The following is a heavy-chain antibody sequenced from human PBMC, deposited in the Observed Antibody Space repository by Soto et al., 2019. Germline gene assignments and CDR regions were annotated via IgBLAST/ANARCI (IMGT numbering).Heavy chain of an antibody. CDR1: GFTFINSA. CDR3: ARDLFYQIWSGSMVDP. J-gene: IGHJ5*02. CDR2: IVVGSGHI. Sequence: GASVKVSCKASGFTFINSAIQWVRQARGQRLEWMGWIVVGSGHINYAQKFQERLSITRDMSTSTAYMELRSLRSDDTAAYYCARDLFYQIWSGSMVDPWGQGTLVTVSS. D-gene: IGHD3-3*01. V-gene: IGHV1-58*02.